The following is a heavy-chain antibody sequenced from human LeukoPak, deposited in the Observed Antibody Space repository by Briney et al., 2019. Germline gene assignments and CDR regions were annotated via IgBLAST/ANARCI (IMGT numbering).Heavy chain of an antibody. CDR2: IYYSGSI. Sequence: SQTLSLTCTVSGGSISSGGYYWSWIRQHPGKGLEWIGYIYYSGSIYYNPSLKSRVTISVDTSKNQFSLKLSSVTAADTAVYYCAKYSIAVAGTGGDAFDIWGQGTMVTVSS. CDR3: AKYSIAVAGTGGDAFDI. V-gene: IGHV4-31*03. J-gene: IGHJ3*02. CDR1: GGSISSGGYY. D-gene: IGHD6-19*01.